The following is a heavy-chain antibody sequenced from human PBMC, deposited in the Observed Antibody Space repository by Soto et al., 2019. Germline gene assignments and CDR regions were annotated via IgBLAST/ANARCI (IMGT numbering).Heavy chain of an antibody. Sequence: SETLSLTCAVYGGSFSGYYWSWFRQPPGKGLEWIGQINHFGSTNYNPSLKSRVTISSDTSKNQFSLKLTSVTAADTAVYYCATVLTPLIVTATYYFDYWGQGALVTVSS. CDR2: INHFGST. CDR3: ATVLTPLIVTATYYFDY. CDR1: GGSFSGYY. D-gene: IGHD2-21*02. J-gene: IGHJ4*02. V-gene: IGHV4-34*01.